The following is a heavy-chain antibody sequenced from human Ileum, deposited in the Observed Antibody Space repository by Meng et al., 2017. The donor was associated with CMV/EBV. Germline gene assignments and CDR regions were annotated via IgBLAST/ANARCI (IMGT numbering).Heavy chain of an antibody. CDR2: ITGSGDII. CDR3: ARGNYGFDY. V-gene: IGHV3-11*01. Sequence: LACAASGCPFGAYCMAWVRQAPGKGLGCVSYITGSGDIIYYADSVKGRFTISRDNAKSSLYLEINSLRAEDTAVYYCARGNYGFDYWGQGTLVTVSS. D-gene: IGHD3-10*01. J-gene: IGHJ4*02. CDR1: GCPFGAYC.